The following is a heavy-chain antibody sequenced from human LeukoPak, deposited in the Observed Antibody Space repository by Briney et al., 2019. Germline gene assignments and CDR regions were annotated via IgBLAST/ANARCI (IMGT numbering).Heavy chain of an antibody. J-gene: IGHJ3*01. CDR3: ARDPGSGSYYLAFDV. V-gene: IGHV4-4*07. CDR1: GASISHYY. Sequence: SETLSLTCTVSGASISHYYWNWIRQPAGKGLEWIGRIYTLYTTGSPDYNPSLKSRITMSIDTFKNQFSLNLSSVTAADTAVHYCARDPGSGSYYLAFDVWGQGTMVTVPS. CDR2: IYTLYTTGSP. D-gene: IGHD3-10*01.